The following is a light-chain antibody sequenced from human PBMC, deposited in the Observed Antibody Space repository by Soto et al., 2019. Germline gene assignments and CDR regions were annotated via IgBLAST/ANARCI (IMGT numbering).Light chain of an antibody. J-gene: IGLJ2*01. V-gene: IGLV2-23*02. CDR3: CSYAGSSTFKV. CDR2: EVS. CDR1: SSDVGSYNL. Sequence: QSALTQPASVSGSPGQSITISCTGTSSDVGSYNLVSWYQQHPDKAPKLMIYEVSKRPSGVSNRFSGSKSGNTASLTISGLQAEDEADYYCCSYAGSSTFKVFGGGTKLTVL.